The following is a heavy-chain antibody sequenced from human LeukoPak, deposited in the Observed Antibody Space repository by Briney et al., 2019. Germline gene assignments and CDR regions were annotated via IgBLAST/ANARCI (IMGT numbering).Heavy chain of an antibody. CDR2: IYYSGNT. J-gene: IGHJ6*03. CDR3: ARDSSGWYDSHYYYYYMDV. CDR1: GVSISSSNSY. V-gene: IGHV4-39*02. Sequence: SETLSLTCTVSGVSISSSNSYWGWIRQPPGKGLEWIGSIYYSGNTYYNASLKSQVSISIDTSKNQFSLRLTSVTAADTAVYYCARDSSGWYDSHYYYYYMDVWGKGTTVTISS. D-gene: IGHD6-19*01.